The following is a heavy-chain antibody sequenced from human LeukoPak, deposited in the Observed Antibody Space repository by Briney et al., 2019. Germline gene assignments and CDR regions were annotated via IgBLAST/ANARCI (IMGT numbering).Heavy chain of an antibody. CDR3: AKGLGFWSGYYTPFDY. CDR2: ITASGGST. Sequence: PGGSLRLSCAASGFTFSSYVMSWVRQTPGKGLEWVSGITASGGSTYHADSVKGRFTISRDNSINTLNLQMNNLRAEDTAIYYCAKGLGFWSGYYTPFDYWGQGSSVTVSS. CDR1: GFTFSSYV. V-gene: IGHV3-23*01. J-gene: IGHJ4*02. D-gene: IGHD3-3*01.